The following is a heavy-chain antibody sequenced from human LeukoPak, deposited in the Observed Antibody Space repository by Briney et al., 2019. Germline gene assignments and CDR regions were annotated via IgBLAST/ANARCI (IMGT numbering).Heavy chain of an antibody. Sequence: AGSLRLSCAAAGFAFSSYGMHWVRQAPGKGLEWVAVIWYDGSNKYYADSVRGRFTISRDNSKNTLYLQMNSLRAEDTAIYYCAKDEKRGYSGYDLDYWGQGTLVTASS. J-gene: IGHJ4*02. CDR2: IWYDGSNK. D-gene: IGHD5-12*01. V-gene: IGHV3-33*06. CDR3: AKDEKRGYSGYDLDY. CDR1: GFAFSSYG.